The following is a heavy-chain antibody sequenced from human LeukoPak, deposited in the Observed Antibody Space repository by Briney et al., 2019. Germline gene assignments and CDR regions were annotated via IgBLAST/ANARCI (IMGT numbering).Heavy chain of an antibody. CDR1: GFTFSSYA. CDR3: AMYDYGDYTDAFDI. CDR2: ISGSGGST. Sequence: PGGSLRLSCAASGFTFSSYAMSWVRQAPGKGLEWVSVISGSGGSTYYADSVKGRFTISRDNPKNTLYLQMNSLRAEDTAVYYCAMYDYGDYTDAFDIWGQGTMVTVSS. D-gene: IGHD4-17*01. J-gene: IGHJ3*02. V-gene: IGHV3-23*01.